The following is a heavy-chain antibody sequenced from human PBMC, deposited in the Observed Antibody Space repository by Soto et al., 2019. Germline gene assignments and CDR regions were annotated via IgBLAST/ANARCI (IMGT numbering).Heavy chain of an antibody. J-gene: IGHJ4*02. CDR3: ARDFAYCDS. Sequence: SETLSLTCTVSGGSFKRGSYSWSWIRQPPGKGLEWIGYAYHTGRTSYNPSLKSRVSISMDTSKNQSSLNLDSVTAADTAVYFCARDFAYCDSWSQGTLVTVSS. D-gene: IGHD3-3*01. V-gene: IGHV4-61*01. CDR1: GGSFKRGSYS. CDR2: AYHTGRT.